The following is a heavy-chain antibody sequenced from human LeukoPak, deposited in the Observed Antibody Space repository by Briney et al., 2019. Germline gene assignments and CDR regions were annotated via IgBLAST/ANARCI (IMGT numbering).Heavy chain of an antibody. CDR3: AKDQLHMGPLDY. V-gene: IGHV3-30*18. CDR1: GFTFSSYG. D-gene: IGHD1-1*01. Sequence: GGSLRLSCAASGFTFSSYGMHWVRQAPGKGLEWVAVISYDGSNKYYADSVKGRFTISRDNSKNTLYLQVNSLRAEDTAVYYCAKDQLHMGPLDYWGQGTLVTVSS. CDR2: ISYDGSNK. J-gene: IGHJ4*02.